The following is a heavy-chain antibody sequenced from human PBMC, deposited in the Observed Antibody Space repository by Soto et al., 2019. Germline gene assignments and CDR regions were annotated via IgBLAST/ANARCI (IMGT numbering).Heavy chain of an antibody. Sequence: SETLSLTCAVSGGSISSGGYSWSWIRQPPGKGLEWIGYIYHSGSTYYNPSLKSRVTISVDRSKSQFSLKLSSVTAADTAVYYCARGANYYDPDAFDIWGQGTMVTVSS. CDR1: GGSISSGGYS. CDR3: ARGANYYDPDAFDI. J-gene: IGHJ3*02. V-gene: IGHV4-30-2*01. D-gene: IGHD3-22*01. CDR2: IYHSGST.